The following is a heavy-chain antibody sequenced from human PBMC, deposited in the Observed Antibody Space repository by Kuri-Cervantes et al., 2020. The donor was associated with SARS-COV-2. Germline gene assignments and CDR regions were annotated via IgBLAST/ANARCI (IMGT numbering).Heavy chain of an antibody. V-gene: IGHV3-33*01. CDR2: IWYDGSNK. J-gene: IGHJ4*02. CDR1: GFTFSSYG. CDR3: ARGPYSSSTFDY. Sequence: GESLKISCAASGFTFSSYGMHWVRQAPGKGLEWVAVIWYDGSNKYYADSVKGRFTISRDNSKNTLYLQMSSLRAEDTAVYYCARGPYSSSTFDYWGQGTLVTVSS. D-gene: IGHD6-6*01.